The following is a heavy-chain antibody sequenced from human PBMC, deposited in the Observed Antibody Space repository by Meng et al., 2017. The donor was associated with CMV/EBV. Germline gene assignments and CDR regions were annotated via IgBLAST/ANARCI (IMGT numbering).Heavy chain of an antibody. CDR1: GFTFSSYA. J-gene: IGHJ4*02. V-gene: IGHV3-30-3*01. CDR3: AGGYYDSSGPLPDF. CDR2: ISYDGSNK. Sequence: LSLTCAASGFTFSSYAMHWVRQAPGKGLEWVSVISYDGSNKYYADSVKGRFTISRDNSKNTLYLQMNSLRAEDTAVYYCAGGYYDSSGPLPDFWGQGTLVTVSS. D-gene: IGHD3-22*01.